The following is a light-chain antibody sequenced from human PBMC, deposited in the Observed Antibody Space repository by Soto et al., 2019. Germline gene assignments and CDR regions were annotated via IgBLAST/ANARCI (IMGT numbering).Light chain of an antibody. Sequence: SYELTQPPSVSVAPGKTARITCGGNNIGSKSVHWYQQKPGQAPVLVIYYDSDRPSGIPERFSGSNSGNTATLTISRVEAGDEADYYCQVWDSSSDHVAFGGGTKLTVL. V-gene: IGLV3-21*04. CDR1: NIGSKS. CDR2: YDS. CDR3: QVWDSSSDHVA. J-gene: IGLJ2*01.